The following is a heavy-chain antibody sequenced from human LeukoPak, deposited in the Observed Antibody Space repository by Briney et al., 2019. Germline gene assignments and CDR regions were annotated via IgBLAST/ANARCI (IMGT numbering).Heavy chain of an antibody. D-gene: IGHD2-2*01. V-gene: IGHV3-48*03. CDR3: AREPPGRYCSSTSCYGWPEYFQH. Sequence: GGSLRLSCAASGFTFSSYEMNWVRQAPGKGLEWVSYISSSGSTIYYADSVKGRFTISRDNAKNSLYLQMNSLRAEDTAVYYCAREPPGRYCSSTSCYGWPEYFQHWGQGTLVTVSS. CDR2: ISSSGSTI. J-gene: IGHJ1*01. CDR1: GFTFSSYE.